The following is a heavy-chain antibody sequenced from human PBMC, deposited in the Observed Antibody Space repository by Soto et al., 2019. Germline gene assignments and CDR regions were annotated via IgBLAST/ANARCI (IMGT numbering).Heavy chain of an antibody. CDR1: GYTFTSYG. V-gene: IGHV1-69*13. D-gene: IGHD5-18*01. CDR2: IIPIFGTA. J-gene: IGHJ5*02. Sequence: ASVKVSCKASGYTFTSYGISWVRQAPGQGLEWMGGIIPIFGTANYAQKFQGRVTITADESTSTAYMELSSLRSEDTAVYYCARDGGYSYGLNWFDPWGQGTLVTVSS. CDR3: ARDGGYSYGLNWFDP.